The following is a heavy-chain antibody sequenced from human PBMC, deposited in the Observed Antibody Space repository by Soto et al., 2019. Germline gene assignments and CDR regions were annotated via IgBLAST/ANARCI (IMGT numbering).Heavy chain of an antibody. D-gene: IGHD3-9*01. V-gene: IGHV4-31*03. J-gene: IGHJ4*02. CDR3: ATYFRATTNFDY. CDR2: IYYSGST. Sequence: PSETLSLTCTVSGGSISSGGYYWSWIRQHPGKGLEWIGYIYYSGSTYYNPSLKSRVTISVDTSKNQFSLKLSSVTAADTAVYYCATYFRATTNFDYWGQGTLVTVSS. CDR1: GGSISSGGYY.